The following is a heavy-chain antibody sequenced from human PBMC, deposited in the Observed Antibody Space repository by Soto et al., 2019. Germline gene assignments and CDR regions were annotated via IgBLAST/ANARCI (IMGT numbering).Heavy chain of an antibody. CDR1: GYGFTTYW. CDR2: IDPRDSYT. CDR3: AREKSDLELFNWLDP. V-gene: IGHV5-10-1*01. Sequence: GESLKIACEASGYGFTTYWIRWVLQMPGKGLEWMGAIDPRDSYTKYSPSFQGHVTISVDKSISTAYLQWNSLKASDTAIYYCAREKSDLELFNWLDPWGQGTLVTVSS. J-gene: IGHJ5*02. D-gene: IGHD1-7*01.